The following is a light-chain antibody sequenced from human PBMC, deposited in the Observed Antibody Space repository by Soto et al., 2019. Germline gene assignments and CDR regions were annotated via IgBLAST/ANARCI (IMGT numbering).Light chain of an antibody. V-gene: IGKV1-27*01. J-gene: IGKJ4*01. CDR1: QGIRND. CDR3: QQYYGAPLT. Sequence: DIQMTQSPSSLSASVGDRVTITCRASQGIRNDLGWYQQKPGQPTKLLIYWASTREAGVTDRFSGSGSGTDFTLTISSLQAEDVAVYYCQQYYGAPLTFGGGTKV. CDR2: WAS.